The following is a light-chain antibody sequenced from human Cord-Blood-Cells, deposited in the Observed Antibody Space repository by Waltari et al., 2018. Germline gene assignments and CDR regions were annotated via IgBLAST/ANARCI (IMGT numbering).Light chain of an antibody. CDR2: KAS. J-gene: IGKJ1*01. V-gene: IGKV1-5*03. CDR1: QSISSW. CDR3: QQYNSYSWT. Sequence: DIQMTQSPSTLSASVGDRVTIICRASQSISSWLAWYQQKPGKAPKLLIYKASSLESGGPSRVSGSGSGTEFTLTISSLQPDDFATYYCQQYNSYSWTFGQGTKVEIK.